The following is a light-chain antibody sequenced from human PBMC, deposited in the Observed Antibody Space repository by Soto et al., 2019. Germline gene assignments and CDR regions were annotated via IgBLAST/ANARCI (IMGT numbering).Light chain of an antibody. Sequence: IVLAQSPATLSLSPGERATISCRASHSVANKYLAWYQQKHGQAPRLIIFAASSRATGVPHRFTASGSGTDFTLTISRVEPDDFAVYFCQQYGGSPPWTFGQGTKVDSK. CDR1: HSVANKY. CDR3: QQYGGSPPWT. V-gene: IGKV3-20*01. CDR2: AAS. J-gene: IGKJ1*01.